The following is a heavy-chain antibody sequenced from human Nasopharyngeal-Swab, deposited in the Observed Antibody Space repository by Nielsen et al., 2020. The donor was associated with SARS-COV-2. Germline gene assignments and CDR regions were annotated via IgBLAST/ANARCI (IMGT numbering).Heavy chain of an antibody. CDR3: ASYSSSPAVDY. Sequence: WVRQDPGQGLEWMGWINTNTGNPTYAQGFTGRFVFSLDTSVSTAYLQISSLKAEDTAVYYCASYSSSPAVDYWGQGTLVTVSS. J-gene: IGHJ4*02. CDR2: INTNTGNP. V-gene: IGHV7-4-1*02. D-gene: IGHD6-6*01.